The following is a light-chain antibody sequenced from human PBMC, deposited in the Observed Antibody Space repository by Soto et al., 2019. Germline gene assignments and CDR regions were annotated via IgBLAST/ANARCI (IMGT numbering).Light chain of an antibody. CDR3: QQYGSFT. J-gene: IGKJ3*01. V-gene: IGKV3-20*01. Sequence: EIVLTQSPGTLSLSPGERATLSCRASQSFSSTYLAWYQQKPDQAPRLLIYGASSRATGIPDRFSGSGSGTDFTLTISRLEPEDFAVYYCQQYGSFTFGPGTKVDIK. CDR2: GAS. CDR1: QSFSSTY.